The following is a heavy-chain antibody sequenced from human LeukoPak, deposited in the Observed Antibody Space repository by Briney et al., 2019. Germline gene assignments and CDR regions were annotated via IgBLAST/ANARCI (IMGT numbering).Heavy chain of an antibody. CDR1: GGSISSYY. Sequence: SETLSLTCTVSGGSISSYYWSWIRQPAGKGLEWIGRIYTSGSTNYNPSLKSRVTISVDTSKNQFSLKLSSVTAADTAVYYCARGLAVAGRYNWFDPWGQGTLVTVSS. J-gene: IGHJ5*02. CDR3: ARGLAVAGRYNWFDP. V-gene: IGHV4-4*07. D-gene: IGHD6-19*01. CDR2: IYTSGST.